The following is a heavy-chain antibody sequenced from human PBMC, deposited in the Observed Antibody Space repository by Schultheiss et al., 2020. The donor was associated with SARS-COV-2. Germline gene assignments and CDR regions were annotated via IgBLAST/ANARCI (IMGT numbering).Heavy chain of an antibody. V-gene: IGHV4-59*01. D-gene: IGHD1-1*01. J-gene: IGHJ4*02. CDR2: IFYSGST. CDR1: GGSNRRFY. CDR3: ARGQLDFDY. Sequence: SETLSLTCTVSGGSNRRFYWSWVRQPPGKGLEWIGEIFYSGSTNYNPSLKSRVTISVDTSKNQFSLKLSSVTAADTAVYYCARGQLDFDYWGQGSLVTVSS.